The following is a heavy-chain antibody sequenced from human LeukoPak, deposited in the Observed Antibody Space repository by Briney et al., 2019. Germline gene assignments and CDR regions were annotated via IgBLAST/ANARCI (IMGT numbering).Heavy chain of an antibody. V-gene: IGHV3-74*01. Sequence: GGSLRLSCTASGFSFNTYWMHWVRQAPGKGLVWVSRINGDGSSITYADSVRGRFTISRDNAKNTLYLQMNSLRAEDTAVYYCTRDLTGPRDIWGQGTMVTVSS. CDR2: INGDGSSI. J-gene: IGHJ3*02. CDR3: TRDLTGPRDI. CDR1: GFSFNTYW. D-gene: IGHD3-9*01.